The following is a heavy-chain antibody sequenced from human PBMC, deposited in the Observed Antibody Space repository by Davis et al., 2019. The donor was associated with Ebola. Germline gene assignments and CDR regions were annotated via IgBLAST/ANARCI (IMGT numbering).Heavy chain of an antibody. CDR3: ARSRPSLLRYFDV. CDR1: GGSFSGYY. CDR2: INHSGST. Sequence: MPSETLSLTCAVYGGSFSGYYWSWIRQLPGKGLEWIGEINHSGSTNYNPSLKSRVTISLDTTKNQFSLKLSSVTAADAAVYYCARSRPSLLRYFDVWGQGTLVTVSS. D-gene: IGHD3-9*01. J-gene: IGHJ4*02. V-gene: IGHV4-34*01.